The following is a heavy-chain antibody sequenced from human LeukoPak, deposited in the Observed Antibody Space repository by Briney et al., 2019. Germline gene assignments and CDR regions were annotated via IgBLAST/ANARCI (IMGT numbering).Heavy chain of an antibody. Sequence: GASVKVSCKASGYTFTGYYMHWVRQAPGQGLEWMGVINPSGGSTTYAQKFQGTVTMTRDMSTSTVYMQLSSLRSEDTAVYYCAIGARDYFYYYMDVWGKGTTVIVSS. V-gene: IGHV1-46*01. CDR1: GYTFTGYY. J-gene: IGHJ6*03. CDR3: AIGARDYFYYYMDV. D-gene: IGHD1-26*01. CDR2: INPSGGST.